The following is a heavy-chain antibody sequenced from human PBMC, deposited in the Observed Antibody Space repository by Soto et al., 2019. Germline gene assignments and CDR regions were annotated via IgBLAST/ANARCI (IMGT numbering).Heavy chain of an antibody. V-gene: IGHV3-30*18. D-gene: IGHD5-18*01. J-gene: IGHJ4*02. Sequence: QVQLVESGGGVVQPGRSLRLSCAASGFMFRTYGMHWVRQAPGKGLEWVAVISYDGSRKYYGDSVKGRFTVCRDNSKSTPSLQMNSLRPEDTAMYYCAKGGVDTAMAMAFDYWGQGTLVTVSS. CDR1: GFMFRTYG. CDR3: AKGGVDTAMAMAFDY. CDR2: ISYDGSRK.